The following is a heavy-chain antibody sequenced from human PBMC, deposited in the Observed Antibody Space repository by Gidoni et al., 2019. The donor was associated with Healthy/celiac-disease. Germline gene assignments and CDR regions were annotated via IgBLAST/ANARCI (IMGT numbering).Heavy chain of an antibody. V-gene: IGHV4-34*01. D-gene: IGHD3-10*01. Sequence: QVQLQQWGAGLLKPSETLSLTCAVYGGSFSGYYWSWLRQPPGKGLEWIGEINHSGSTNYNPSLKSRVTISVDTSKNQFSLKLSSVTAADTAVYYCARGHYYGSGTPRGWFDPWGQGTLVTVSS. CDR2: INHSGST. J-gene: IGHJ5*02. CDR1: GGSFSGYY. CDR3: ARGHYYGSGTPRGWFDP.